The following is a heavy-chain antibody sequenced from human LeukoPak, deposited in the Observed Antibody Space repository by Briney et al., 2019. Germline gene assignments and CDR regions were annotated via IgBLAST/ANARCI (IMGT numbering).Heavy chain of an antibody. Sequence: PSETLSLTCAVYGGSFSGYYWSWIRQPPGKGLEWIGEINHSGSTNYNPSLKSRVTISVDTSKNQFSLKLSSVTAADTAVYYCARQDYDFWSGYSNWLDPWGQGTLVTVSS. D-gene: IGHD3-3*01. CDR2: INHSGST. CDR1: GGSFSGYY. V-gene: IGHV4-34*01. CDR3: ARQDYDFWSGYSNWLDP. J-gene: IGHJ5*02.